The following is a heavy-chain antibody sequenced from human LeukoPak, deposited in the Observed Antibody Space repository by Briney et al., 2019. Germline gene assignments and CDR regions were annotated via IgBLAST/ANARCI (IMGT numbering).Heavy chain of an antibody. D-gene: IGHD3-10*01. CDR3: ARVSGYYGVGSYYLDS. J-gene: IGHJ4*02. V-gene: IGHV4-30-4*01. CDR1: GGSISSGDYY. CDR2: IYSSGGT. Sequence: SQTLSLTCTVSGGSISSGDYYWTWIRQPPGKGLEWIGYIYSSGGTYYNPSLKSRATISVDTSKKHFSLKLSSVTAAGTAVYFCARVSGYYGVGSYYLDSWGQGTLVTVSS.